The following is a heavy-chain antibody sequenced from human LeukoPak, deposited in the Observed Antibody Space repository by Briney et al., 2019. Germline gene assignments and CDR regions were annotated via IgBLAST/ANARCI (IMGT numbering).Heavy chain of an antibody. Sequence: GESLKISCKGSGYSFTSYWIGWVRQMPGKGLEWMGIIYPGDSDTRYSPSFQGQVTISADKSISTAYLQWSSLKASDTAMYYCANQTTVVNSPGYYSSGMDVWGQGTTVTVSS. CDR2: IYPGDSDT. D-gene: IGHD4-23*01. CDR3: ANQTTVVNSPGYYSSGMDV. CDR1: GYSFTSYW. J-gene: IGHJ6*02. V-gene: IGHV5-51*01.